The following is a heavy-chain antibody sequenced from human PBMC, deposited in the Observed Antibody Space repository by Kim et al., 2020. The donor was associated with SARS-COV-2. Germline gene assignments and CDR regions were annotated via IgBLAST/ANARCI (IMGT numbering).Heavy chain of an antibody. CDR2: IYYSGST. Sequence: SETLSLTCTVSGGSISSYYWSWIRQPPGKGLEWIGYIYYSGSTNYNPSLKSRVTISVDTSKNQFSLKLSSVTAADTAVYYCARHGRDLSSGWVRYWGQGTLVTVSS. CDR1: GGSISSYY. D-gene: IGHD6-19*01. V-gene: IGHV4-59*08. J-gene: IGHJ4*02. CDR3: ARHGRDLSSGWVRY.